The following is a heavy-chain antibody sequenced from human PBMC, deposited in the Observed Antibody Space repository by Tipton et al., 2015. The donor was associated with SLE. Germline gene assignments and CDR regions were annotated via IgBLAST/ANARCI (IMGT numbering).Heavy chain of an antibody. CDR1: GCSISSYF. D-gene: IGHD1-26*01. CDR2: IDYSGRT. V-gene: IGHV4-59*08. CDR3: ARHIVGARGFDY. J-gene: IGHJ4*02. Sequence: LRLSCTVSGCSISSYFWSWVRQPPGKGLEWIGYIDYSGRTNYNPSLRSRITTAVDTSENQFSLNLNSVTAADTAVYYCARHIVGARGFDYWGQGTLVTVSS.